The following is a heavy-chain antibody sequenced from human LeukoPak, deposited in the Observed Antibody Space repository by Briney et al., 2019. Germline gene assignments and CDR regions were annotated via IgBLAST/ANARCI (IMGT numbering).Heavy chain of an antibody. D-gene: IGHD4-23*01. CDR1: GGSISSYY. J-gene: IGHJ4*02. V-gene: IGHV4-4*07. CDR2: IYTSGST. CDR3: ASYPRTVVTPVRNY. Sequence: PSETLSLTCTVSGGSISSYYWSWIRQPAGKGLEWIGRIYTSGSTNYNPSLKSRVTMSVDTSKKQFSLKLSSVTAADTAVYYCASYPRTVVTPVRNYWGQGTLVTVSS.